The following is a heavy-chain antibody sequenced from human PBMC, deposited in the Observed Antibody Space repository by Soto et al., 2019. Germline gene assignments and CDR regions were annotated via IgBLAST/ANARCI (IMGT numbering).Heavy chain of an antibody. CDR2: MNPTSGNT. Sequence: QVQLVQSGAEVKTPGASVKVSCKASGYTFTKYDMNWVRQAPGQGLEWMGWMNPTSGNTGYAQKFQGRLTMTWDTAIGIAHMELSSLRNEDTAVYDCARSDGHTFNWLDSWGQGTLVTVSA. CDR1: GYTFTKYD. V-gene: IGHV1-8*01. D-gene: IGHD2-2*02. CDR3: ARSDGHTFNWLDS. J-gene: IGHJ5*01.